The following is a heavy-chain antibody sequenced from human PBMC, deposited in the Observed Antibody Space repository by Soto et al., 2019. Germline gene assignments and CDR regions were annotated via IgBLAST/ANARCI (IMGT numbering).Heavy chain of an antibody. CDR2: LYWDGDK. CDR1: GFSLSTSGAA. J-gene: IGHJ5*02. V-gene: IGHV2-5*02. D-gene: IGHD3-16*01. Sequence: QINLKESAPTVVKPTQTLTLTCTFSGFSLSTSGAAVGWIRQPPGRALEWVALLYWDGDKRYNRHNPSLDGRVRVTKDTSKNRVDLTLTSVDPADTATYFCAHRGTMTMFGLVIDTGVWFDPWGQGTRVIVSS. CDR3: AHRGTMTMFGLVIDTGVWFDP.